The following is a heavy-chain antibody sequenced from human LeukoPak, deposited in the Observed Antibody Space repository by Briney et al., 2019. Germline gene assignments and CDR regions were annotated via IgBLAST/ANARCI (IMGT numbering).Heavy chain of an antibody. Sequence: GGSLRLSCAASGFSFDGYGMRWVRQAPGKGLEWVSAISGSGGSTYYADSVKGRFTISRDNSKNTLYLQMNSLRAEDTAVYYCANGLAVAGRYYFDYWGQGTLVTVSS. V-gene: IGHV3-23*01. CDR2: ISGSGGST. D-gene: IGHD6-19*01. CDR1: GFSFDGYG. CDR3: ANGLAVAGRYYFDY. J-gene: IGHJ4*02.